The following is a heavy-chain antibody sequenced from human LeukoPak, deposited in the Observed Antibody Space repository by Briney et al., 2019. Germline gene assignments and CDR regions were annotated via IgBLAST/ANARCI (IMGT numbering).Heavy chain of an antibody. CDR3: ARAETLDI. V-gene: IGHV5-51*01. CDR1: GYSFSNYW. Sequence: GESLKISCKGSGYSFSNYWIGWVRQMPGKGPEWMGVIYPGDSDTRYSPSFQGQVTISADKSINTAYLQWSSPKASDTAMYYCARAETLDIWGQGTMVTVSS. J-gene: IGHJ3*02. CDR2: IYPGDSDT.